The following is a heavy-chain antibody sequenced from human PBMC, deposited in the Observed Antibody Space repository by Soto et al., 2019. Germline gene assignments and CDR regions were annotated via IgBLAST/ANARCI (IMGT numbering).Heavy chain of an antibody. CDR1: GGSISSYY. J-gene: IGHJ3*02. CDR3: ARRYSSAFDI. D-gene: IGHD6-13*01. V-gene: IGHV4-59*08. Sequence: QVQLQESGPGLVKPSETLSLTCTVSGGSISSYYWSWIRQPPGKGLEWIGYIYYSGSTNYNPSLXRXVXIXXATSKNQFSLKLSSVTAADTAVYYCARRYSSAFDIWGQGTMVTVSS. CDR2: IYYSGST.